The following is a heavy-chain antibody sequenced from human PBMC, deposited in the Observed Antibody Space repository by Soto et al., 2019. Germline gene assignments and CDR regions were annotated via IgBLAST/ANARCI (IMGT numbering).Heavy chain of an antibody. CDR1: GCSVSSYY. J-gene: IGHJ6*02. CDR3: ARLPDV. Sequence: SEPLSLPCTVSGCSVSSYYWGWISQPPGKGLEWIAYIYYSGSTNYNPSLKSRVTISVDTSKNQLSLKLSSVTAADTAVYYCARLPDVWGQGTTVTVSS. CDR2: IYYSGST. V-gene: IGHV4-59*02.